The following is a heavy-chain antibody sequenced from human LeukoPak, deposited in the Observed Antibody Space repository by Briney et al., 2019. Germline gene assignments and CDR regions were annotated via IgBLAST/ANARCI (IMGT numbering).Heavy chain of an antibody. D-gene: IGHD4-17*01. V-gene: IGHV3-20*01. J-gene: IGHJ4*02. CDR1: GFTFSSYS. CDR3: ARRVGYGDYTYYFDY. Sequence: GGSLRLSCAASGFTFSSYSMNWVRQAPGKGLEWVSGINWNGGSTGYADSVKGRFTISRDNAKNSLYLQMNSLRAEDTALYHCARRVGYGDYTYYFDYWGQGTLVTVSS. CDR2: INWNGGST.